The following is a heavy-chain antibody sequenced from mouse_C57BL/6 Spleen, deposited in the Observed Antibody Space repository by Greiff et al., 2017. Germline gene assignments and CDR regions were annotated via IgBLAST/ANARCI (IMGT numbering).Heavy chain of an antibody. CDR1: GFTFSSYG. CDR3: ARLFITTVVATDFFDY. D-gene: IGHD1-1*01. Sequence: EVQRVESGGDLVKPGGSLKLSCAASGFTFSSYGMSWVRQTPDKRLAWVATISSGGSYTYYPDSVKGRFPISRDNAKNTLYLQMSSLKSEDTAMYYCARLFITTVVATDFFDYWGQGTTLTVSS. CDR2: ISSGGSYT. V-gene: IGHV5-6*01. J-gene: IGHJ2*01.